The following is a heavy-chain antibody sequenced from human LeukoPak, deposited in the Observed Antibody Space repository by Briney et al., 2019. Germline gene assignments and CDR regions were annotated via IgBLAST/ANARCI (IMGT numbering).Heavy chain of an antibody. D-gene: IGHD3-10*01. Sequence: PGGSLRLSCAASGFTFSSYSMNWVRQAPGKGLEWVSSISSSSSYIYYADSVKGRFTISRDNAKNSLYLQMNSLRAEDTAVYYCARDREAGFGEYPDAFDIWGQGTMVAVSS. CDR2: ISSSSSYI. J-gene: IGHJ3*02. V-gene: IGHV3-21*01. CDR3: ARDREAGFGEYPDAFDI. CDR1: GFTFSSYS.